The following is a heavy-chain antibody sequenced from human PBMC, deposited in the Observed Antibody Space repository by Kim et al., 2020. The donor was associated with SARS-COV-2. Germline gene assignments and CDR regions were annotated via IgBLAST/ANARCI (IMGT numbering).Heavy chain of an antibody. CDR3: AKDLFFIGLGETYYYDSSGRTFDY. J-gene: IGHJ4*02. V-gene: IGHV3-23*01. D-gene: IGHD3-22*01. CDR1: GFTFSSYA. CDR2: ISGSGGST. Sequence: GGSLRLSCAASGFTFSSYAMSCVRQAPGKGLEWVSAISGSGGSTYYADSVKGRFTISRDNSKNTLYLQMNSLRAEDTAVYYCAKDLFFIGLGETYYYDSSGRTFDYWGQGTLVTVSS.